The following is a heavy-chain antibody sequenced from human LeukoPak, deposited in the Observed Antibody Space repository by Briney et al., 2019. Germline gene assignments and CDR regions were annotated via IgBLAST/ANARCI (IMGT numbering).Heavy chain of an antibody. Sequence: SQTLSLTCTVSGGSISSGGYYWSWIRQHPGKGLEWIWYIYYSGSTYYNPSLKSRVTISVDTSKNQFSLKLSSVTAADTAVYYCARALKGYSYGYATNTKYNWFDPWGQGTLVTVSS. V-gene: IGHV4-31*03. CDR3: ARALKGYSYGYATNTKYNWFDP. CDR1: GGSISSGGYY. D-gene: IGHD5-18*01. CDR2: IYYSGST. J-gene: IGHJ5*02.